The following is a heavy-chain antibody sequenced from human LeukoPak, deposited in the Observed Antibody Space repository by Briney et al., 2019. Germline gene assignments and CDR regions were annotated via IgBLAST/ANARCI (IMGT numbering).Heavy chain of an antibody. Sequence: GGSLRLSCEASGLILSNYPMHWVRQAPGKGLEWITLITYDGAFDGGKTYYADSVKGRFTISRDNSKNTLYLQMNSLRAEDTAVYYCAKDGSGASSSNIDYWGQGTLVTVSS. V-gene: IGHV3-30*07. CDR1: GLILSNYP. D-gene: IGHD6-6*01. J-gene: IGHJ4*02. CDR3: AKDGSGASSSNIDY. CDR2: ITYDGAFDGGKT.